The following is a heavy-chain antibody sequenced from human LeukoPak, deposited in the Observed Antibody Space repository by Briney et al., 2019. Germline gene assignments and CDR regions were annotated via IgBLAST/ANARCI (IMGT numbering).Heavy chain of an antibody. CDR2: INHSGST. J-gene: IGHJ4*02. Sequence: SETLSLTCAVYGGSFSGYYWSWISQPPGKGLEWIGEINHSGSTNYNPSLKSRVTISVDTSKNQFSLKLSSVTAADTAVYYCARSWGTGYSSSWYPTTGYFDYWGQGTLVTVSS. D-gene: IGHD6-13*01. V-gene: IGHV4-34*01. CDR3: ARSWGTGYSSSWYPTTGYFDY. CDR1: GGSFSGYY.